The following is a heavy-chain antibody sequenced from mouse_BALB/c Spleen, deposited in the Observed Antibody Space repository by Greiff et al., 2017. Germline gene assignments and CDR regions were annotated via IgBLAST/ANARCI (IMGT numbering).Heavy chain of an antibody. J-gene: IGHJ1*01. V-gene: IGHV6-6*02. CDR3: TRPGNYEYFDV. CDR1: GFTFSNYW. Sequence: DVKLVESGGGLVQPGGSMKLSCVASGFTFSNYWMNWVRQSPEKGLEWVAEIRLKSNNYATHYAESVKGRFTISRDDSKSSVYLQMNNLRAEDTGIYYCTRPGNYEYFDVWGAGTTVTVSS. CDR2: IRLKSNNYAT. D-gene: IGHD2-1*01.